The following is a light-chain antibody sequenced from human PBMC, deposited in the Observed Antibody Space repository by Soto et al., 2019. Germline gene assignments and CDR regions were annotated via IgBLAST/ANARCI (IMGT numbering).Light chain of an antibody. CDR2: EDT. V-gene: IGLV2-23*01. J-gene: IGLJ1*01. CDR1: SSDVGSYDL. CDR3: CSYAGSLYV. Sequence: QSVLTQPASVSGSPGQSITISCTGTSSDVGSYDLVSWYQHHPGKAPKLMIYEDTKRPSGVSNRFSGSKSGNTASLTIFGLQAEDEADYYCCSYAGSLYVFGTGTKLTVL.